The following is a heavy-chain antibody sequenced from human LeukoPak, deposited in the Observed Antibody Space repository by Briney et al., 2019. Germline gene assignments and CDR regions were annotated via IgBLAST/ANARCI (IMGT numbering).Heavy chain of an antibody. V-gene: IGHV4-59*05. CDR1: GGXISSYY. Sequence: SETLSLTCTVSGGXISSYYWSWIRQPPGKGLEWIGSIYYSGSTYHNPSLKSRVTISVDTSKNRFSLPLRSVTAADTAVYNCATVASTCTGGSCYQYYFDYWGQGTLVTVSS. CDR2: IYYSGST. D-gene: IGHD2-15*01. J-gene: IGHJ4*02. CDR3: ATVASTCTGGSCYQYYFDY.